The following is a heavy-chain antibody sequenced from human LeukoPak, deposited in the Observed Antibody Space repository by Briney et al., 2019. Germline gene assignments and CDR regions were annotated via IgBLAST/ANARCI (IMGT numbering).Heavy chain of an antibody. CDR1: GGTFSSYA. Sequence: GASVKVSCKASGGTFSSYAISWVRQAPGQGLEWMGGIIPILGTANYAQKFQGRVTITTDESTSTAYMELSSLRSEDTAVYYCARSEDTAMAPGPYYWGQGTLVTVSS. J-gene: IGHJ4*02. CDR2: IIPILGTA. D-gene: IGHD5-18*01. CDR3: ARSEDTAMAPGPYY. V-gene: IGHV1-69*05.